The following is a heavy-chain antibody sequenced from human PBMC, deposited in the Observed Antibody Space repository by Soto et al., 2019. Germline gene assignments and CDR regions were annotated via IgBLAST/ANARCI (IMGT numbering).Heavy chain of an antibody. Sequence: EVQLLESGGGLVQPGGSLRLSCAASGFSFSNYGMSWVRQSPRKGLEWVSAINGGGTYTYYTDSVKGQFTISRDNSKNTRYRQMNSLRADDTAVYYCAKGYGAYATNPGDYWGQGTLVTVSS. CDR3: AKGYGAYATNPGDY. CDR1: GFSFSNYG. J-gene: IGHJ4*02. D-gene: IGHD5-12*01. CDR2: INGGGTYT. V-gene: IGHV3-23*01.